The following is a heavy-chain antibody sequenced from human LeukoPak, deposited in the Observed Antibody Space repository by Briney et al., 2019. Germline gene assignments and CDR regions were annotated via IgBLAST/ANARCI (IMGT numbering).Heavy chain of an antibody. D-gene: IGHD6-13*01. Sequence: SETLSLTGTVSGGSIRSGDYYWSWIRQPPGKGLEWIGYIYYSGSTYYNPSLKSRVTISVDMSKNQFSLKLSSVTAADTAVYYCARGGGYTLHYYYYMDVWGKGTTVTVSS. CDR1: GGSIRSGDYY. V-gene: IGHV4-30-4*08. J-gene: IGHJ6*03. CDR2: IYYSGST. CDR3: ARGGGYTLHYYYYMDV.